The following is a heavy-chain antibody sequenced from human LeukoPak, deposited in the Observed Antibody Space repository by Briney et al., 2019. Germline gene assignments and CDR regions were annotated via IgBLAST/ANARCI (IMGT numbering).Heavy chain of an antibody. CDR1: GGSISGYY. J-gene: IGHJ6*02. D-gene: IGHD1-26*01. CDR2: ISYSGNT. V-gene: IGHV4-59*01. CDR3: ARDRDIGTYYYYYGMDV. Sequence: SETLSLTCTVSGGSISGYYWDWIRQPPGKALEWIGYISYSGNTNYNPSLRSRVTMSVDTSKRQFSLKLTSVTAADTAVYYCARDRDIGTYYYYYGMDVWGQGTTVTVSS.